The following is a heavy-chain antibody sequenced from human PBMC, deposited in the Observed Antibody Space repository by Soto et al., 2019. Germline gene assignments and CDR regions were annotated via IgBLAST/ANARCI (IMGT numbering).Heavy chain of an antibody. CDR1: GYTFTSYD. V-gene: IGHV1-69*13. CDR3: ASGLAVAGTGYFDY. D-gene: IGHD6-19*01. Sequence: SVKVSCKASGYTFTSYDMSWVRQAPGQGLEWMGGIIPIFGTANYAQKFQGRVTITADESTSTAYMELSSLRSEDTAVYYCASGLAVAGTGYFDYWGQGTLVTVSS. J-gene: IGHJ4*02. CDR2: IIPIFGTA.